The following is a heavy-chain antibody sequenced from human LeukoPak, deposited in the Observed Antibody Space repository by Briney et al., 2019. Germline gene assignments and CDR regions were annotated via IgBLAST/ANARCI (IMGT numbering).Heavy chain of an antibody. CDR3: AKDRCSNGIGCYYYYMDV. J-gene: IGHJ6*03. D-gene: IGHD2-8*01. V-gene: IGHV3-30*02. CDR2: IQYDGSNE. CDR1: GFTFSSYG. Sequence: GGSLRLSRAASGFTFSSYGMHWVRQAPGKGLEWVAYIQYDGSNEQYADSVKGRFSISRDSSKDILYLQMNSLRAEDTAVYYCAKDRCSNGIGCYYYYMDVWGKGTTVTISS.